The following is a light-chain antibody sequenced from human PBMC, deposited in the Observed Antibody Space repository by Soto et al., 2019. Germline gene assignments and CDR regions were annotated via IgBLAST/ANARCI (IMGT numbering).Light chain of an antibody. V-gene: IGLV2-23*01. CDR1: SSDVGSSNL. Sequence: QSVLTQPASVSGSPGQPITITCTGTSSDVGSSNLVSWYQQHPGKAPKLMIYEDTKRPSGISNRFSGSKSGNTASLTISGLQAEDEADYYCCSYASSNSMVFGGGTKVTVL. CDR2: EDT. CDR3: CSYASSNSMV. J-gene: IGLJ2*01.